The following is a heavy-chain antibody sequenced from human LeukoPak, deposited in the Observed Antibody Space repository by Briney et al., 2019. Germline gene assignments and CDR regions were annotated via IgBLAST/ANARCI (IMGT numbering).Heavy chain of an antibody. J-gene: IGHJ5*02. D-gene: IGHD3-10*01. CDR1: GYTFTSYS. CDR3: ATSITMVRGVIISGDWFGP. Sequence: GASVKVSCKTSGYTFTSYSISWVRQAPGQGLEWMGSISPYNGNTNYAQKLQGRVTMTTDTSTSTAYMDLRSLRSDDTALYYCATSITMVRGVIISGDWFGPWGQGTLVTVSS. CDR2: ISPYNGNT. V-gene: IGHV1-18*01.